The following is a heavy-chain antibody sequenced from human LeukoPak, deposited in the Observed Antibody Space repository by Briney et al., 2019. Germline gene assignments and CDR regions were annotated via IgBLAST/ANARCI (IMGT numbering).Heavy chain of an antibody. CDR2: ISWNSGSI. V-gene: IGHV3-9*01. D-gene: IGHD3-16*01. CDR1: GFTFDDYA. CDR3: AYFMMGGRDY. J-gene: IGHJ4*02. Sequence: GGSLRLSCAASGFTFDDYAMHWVRQAPGKGLEWVSGISWNSGSIGYADSVKGRFSISRDNAKNSLYLQMNSLRAEDTALYYCAYFMMGGRDYWGQGTLVTVSS.